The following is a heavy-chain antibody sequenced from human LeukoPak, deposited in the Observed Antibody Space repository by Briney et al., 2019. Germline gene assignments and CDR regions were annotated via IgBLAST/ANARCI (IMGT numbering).Heavy chain of an antibody. D-gene: IGHD6-19*01. V-gene: IGHV3-74*01. J-gene: IGHJ4*02. CDR2: INSDGSST. CDR1: GFTFSSYW. Sequence: GGSLRLSCAASGFTFSSYWMPWVRQAPGKGLVWVSRINSDGSSTTYADSVKGRFTISRDNAKNTLYLQMNSLRAEDTAVYYCARDSIAVAGEFDYWGQGTLVTVSS. CDR3: ARDSIAVAGEFDY.